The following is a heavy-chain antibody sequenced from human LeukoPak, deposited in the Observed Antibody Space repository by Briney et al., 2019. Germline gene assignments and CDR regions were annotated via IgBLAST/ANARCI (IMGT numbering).Heavy chain of an antibody. CDR2: IYYSGNT. CDR1: GGSISGYY. J-gene: IGHJ4*01. D-gene: IGHD3-22*01. CDR3: ATDYYHSSGYYYTY. Sequence: SETLSLTCTVSGGSISGYYWSWIRQPPGKGLEWIGYIYYSGNTNYNPSLESRVAISVDTSKNHFSLRLTSATAADTAVYYCATDYYHSSGYYYTYWGHGTLVTVSS. V-gene: IGHV4-59*01.